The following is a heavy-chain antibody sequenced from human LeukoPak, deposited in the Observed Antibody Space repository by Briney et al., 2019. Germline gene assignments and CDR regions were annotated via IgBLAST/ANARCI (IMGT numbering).Heavy chain of an antibody. CDR1: GFTVSSNY. J-gene: IGHJ4*02. CDR2: IYGGGTT. V-gene: IGHV3-53*01. Sequence: PGGSLRLSCAASGFTVSSNYMTWVRKAPGEGLEWVSVIYGGGTTYYADYVKGRFTISRDNAKNSLYLQMNSLRAEDTAVYYCARDNLFHLDYWGQGTLVTVSS. CDR3: ARDNLFHLDY.